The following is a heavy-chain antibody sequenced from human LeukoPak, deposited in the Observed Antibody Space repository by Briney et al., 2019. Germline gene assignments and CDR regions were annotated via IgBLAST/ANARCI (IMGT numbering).Heavy chain of an antibody. J-gene: IGHJ5*02. D-gene: IGHD5-24*01. Sequence: PSETLSLTCTVSGGSISSHYWSWIRQPPGKGLEWIGYIYYSGGTNYSPSLKSRVTISIGSSRNQFSLKLNSVTAADTAVYFCARQEMSTILNWFNPWGLGTLVTVSS. V-gene: IGHV4-59*08. CDR2: IYYSGGT. CDR1: GGSISSHY. CDR3: ARQEMSTILNWFNP.